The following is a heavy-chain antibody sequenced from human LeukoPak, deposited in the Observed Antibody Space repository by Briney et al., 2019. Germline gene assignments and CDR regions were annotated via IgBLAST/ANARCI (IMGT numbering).Heavy chain of an antibody. CDR2: MYGGGST. D-gene: IGHD6-13*01. CDR3: TRAEYSSSHFSDY. Sequence: GGSLRLSCAASGFTFSSYSMNWVRQAPGKGLEWVSLMYGGGSTYYADFVKGRFTISRDNSKNTLFLQMNSLRAEDTAIYYCTRAEYSSSHFSDYWGQGTLVTVSS. J-gene: IGHJ4*02. CDR1: GFTFSSYS. V-gene: IGHV3-53*01.